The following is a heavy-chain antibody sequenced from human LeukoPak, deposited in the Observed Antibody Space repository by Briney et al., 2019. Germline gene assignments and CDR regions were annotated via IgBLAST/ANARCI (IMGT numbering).Heavy chain of an antibody. J-gene: IGHJ3*02. Sequence: GGSLRLSCAASGFTFDDYGMSWVRQAPGKGLEWVSGINWNGGSTGYADSVKGRFTISRDNAKNSLYLQMNSLRAEDAALYYCAKGRDSSGRRFDAFDIWGQGTMVTVSS. CDR1: GFTFDDYG. V-gene: IGHV3-20*04. D-gene: IGHD3-22*01. CDR2: INWNGGST. CDR3: AKGRDSSGRRFDAFDI.